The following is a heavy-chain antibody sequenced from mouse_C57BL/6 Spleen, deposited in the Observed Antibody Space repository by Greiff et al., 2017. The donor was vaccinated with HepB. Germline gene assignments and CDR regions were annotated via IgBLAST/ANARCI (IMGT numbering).Heavy chain of an antibody. CDR2: IRNKANGYTT. CDR3: ASPDYGSSPYAMDY. J-gene: IGHJ4*01. D-gene: IGHD1-1*01. Sequence: EVQLVESGGGLVQPGGSLSLSCAASGFTFTDYYMSWVRQPPGKALEWLGFIRNKANGYTTEYSASVKGRFTISRDNSQSILYLQMNALRAEDSATYYCASPDYGSSPYAMDYWGQGTSVTVSS. CDR1: GFTFTDYY. V-gene: IGHV7-3*01.